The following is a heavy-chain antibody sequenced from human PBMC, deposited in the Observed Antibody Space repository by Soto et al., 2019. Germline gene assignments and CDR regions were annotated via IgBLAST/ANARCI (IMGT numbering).Heavy chain of an antibody. J-gene: IGHJ5*02. D-gene: IGHD5-18*01. Sequence: QVQLVQSGAEVKKPGSSVKVSCKASGGTFSSYAISWVRQAPGQGLEWMGGIIPIFGTANYAQKFQGRVTITADDPPSTAYLELSSLRSEDTAVYYCARDLGYSYGYLGWFDPWGQGTLVTVSS. V-gene: IGHV1-69*12. CDR2: IIPIFGTA. CDR1: GGTFSSYA. CDR3: ARDLGYSYGYLGWFDP.